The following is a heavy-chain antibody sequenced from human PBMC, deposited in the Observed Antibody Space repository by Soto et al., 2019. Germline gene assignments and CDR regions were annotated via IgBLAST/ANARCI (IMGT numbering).Heavy chain of an antibody. J-gene: IGHJ6*03. CDR2: IVPMVGIT. CDR1: GGTFSSYS. D-gene: IGHD2-15*01. CDR3: AKHGVVTDFYYMDV. Sequence: QVQLVQSGAEVKKPGSSVKVSCKASGGTFSSYSITWVRQAPGQGLEWMGRIVPMVGITNYAQKFQDRVTITADRSTSKAYMELTSLESADTAVYYCAKHGVVTDFYYMDVWGRGTTVTVSS. V-gene: IGHV1-69*02.